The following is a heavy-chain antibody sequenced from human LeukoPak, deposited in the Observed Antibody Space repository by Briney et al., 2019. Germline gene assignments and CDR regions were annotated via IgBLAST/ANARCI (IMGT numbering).Heavy chain of an antibody. CDR2: IHDSGSS. V-gene: IGHV4-59*01. D-gene: IGHD3-22*01. J-gene: IGHJ2*01. CDR1: GDSISTYY. Sequence: PSETLSLTCTVSGDSISTYYWNWIRQPPGKGLQWIGYIHDSGSSNYNPSLKSRVSISLDTSKHEFSLQLSSVTAADTAIYYCARTYYYDSSAAWYFDLWGRGTLVTVSS. CDR3: ARTYYYDSSAAWYFDL.